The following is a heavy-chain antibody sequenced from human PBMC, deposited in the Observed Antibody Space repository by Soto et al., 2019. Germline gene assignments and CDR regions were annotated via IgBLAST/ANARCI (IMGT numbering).Heavy chain of an antibody. CDR3: ARGAAAAQSYYYYGMDV. CDR1: GYTFTSYA. D-gene: IGHD6-13*01. J-gene: IGHJ6*02. CDR2: INAGNGNT. Sequence: ASVKVSCKASGYTFTSYAMHWVRQAPGQRLEWMGWINAGNGNTKYSQKFQGRVTITRDTSASTAYMELSSLRSEDTAVYYCARGAAAAQSYYYYGMDVRGQGTTLTLSS. V-gene: IGHV1-3*01.